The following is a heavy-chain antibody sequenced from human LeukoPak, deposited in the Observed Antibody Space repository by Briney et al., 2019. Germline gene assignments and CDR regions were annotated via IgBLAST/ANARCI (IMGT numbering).Heavy chain of an antibody. J-gene: IGHJ4*02. V-gene: IGHV3-23*01. CDR2: ISGSGGST. CDR1: GFTFSSYA. CDR3: AKDSDGTMVRGVIWAGGSCDY. Sequence: SGGSLRLSCAASGFTFSSYAMSWVRQAPGKGLEWVSAISGSGGSTYYADSVKGRFTISRDNSKNTLYLQMNSLRAEDTAVYYCAKDSDGTMVRGVIWAGGSCDYWGQGTLVTVSS. D-gene: IGHD3-10*01.